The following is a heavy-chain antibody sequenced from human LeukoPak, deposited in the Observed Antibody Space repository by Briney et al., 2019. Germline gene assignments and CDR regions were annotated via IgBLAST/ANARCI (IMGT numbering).Heavy chain of an antibody. V-gene: IGHV3-9*03. Sequence: GGSLRLSCAASGFTFDDYAMQWVRQAPGKGLEWVSGISWNSGSIGYADSVKGRCTISRDNAKNSLYLQMNSLRAEDMALYYCAKAQGGSGWYGPNWYFDLWGRGTLVTVSS. CDR3: AKAQGGSGWYGPNWYFDL. D-gene: IGHD6-19*01. CDR2: ISWNSGSI. CDR1: GFTFDDYA. J-gene: IGHJ2*01.